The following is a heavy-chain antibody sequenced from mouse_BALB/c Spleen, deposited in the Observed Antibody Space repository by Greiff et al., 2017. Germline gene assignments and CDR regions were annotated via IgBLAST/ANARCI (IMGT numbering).Heavy chain of an antibody. J-gene: IGHJ4*01. CDR3: ARGYYGSNYAMDY. CDR1: GFTFTDYY. Sequence: EVKLVESGGGLVQPGGSLRLSCATSGFTFTDYYMSWVRQPPGKALEWLGFIRNKANGYTTEYSASVKGRFTISRDNSQSILYLQMNTLRAEDSATYYCARGYYGSNYAMDYWGQGTSVTVSS. D-gene: IGHD1-1*01. CDR2: IRNKANGYTT. V-gene: IGHV7-3*02.